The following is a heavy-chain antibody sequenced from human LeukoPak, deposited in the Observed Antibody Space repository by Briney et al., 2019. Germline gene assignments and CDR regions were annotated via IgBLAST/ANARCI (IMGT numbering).Heavy chain of an antibody. CDR2: INHSGSI. J-gene: IGHJ6*03. CDR1: GGSFSGHY. V-gene: IGHV4-34*01. CDR3: ARVLRYPYYYYMDV. Sequence: SETLSLTCAVYGGSFSGHYWNWIRQPPGKGLEWIGEINHSGSINYNPSLKSRVTISIDTSKNQFSLKLSSVTAADTAVYYCARVLRYPYYYYMDVWGKGTTVTVTS. D-gene: IGHD1-14*01.